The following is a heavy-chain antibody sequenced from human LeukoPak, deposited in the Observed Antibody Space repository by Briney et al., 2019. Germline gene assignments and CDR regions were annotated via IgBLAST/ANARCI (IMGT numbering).Heavy chain of an antibody. CDR2: IIPIFGTA. J-gene: IGHJ4*02. CDR1: GGTFSSYA. D-gene: IGHD3-3*01. CDR3: AGGGGTIFGYPFDY. V-gene: IGHV1-69*13. Sequence: ASVKVSCKASGGTFSSYAISWVRQAPGQGLEWMGGIIPIFGTANYAQKFQGRVTITADESTSTAYMELSSLRSEDTAVYYCAGGGGTIFGYPFDYWGQGTLVTVSS.